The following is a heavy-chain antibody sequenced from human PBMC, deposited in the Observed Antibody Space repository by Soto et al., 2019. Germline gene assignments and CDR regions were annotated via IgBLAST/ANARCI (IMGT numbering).Heavy chain of an antibody. D-gene: IGHD2-2*01. Sequence: QVQLVQSGAEVKKPGSSVKVSCKASGGTFSSYTISWVRQAPGQGLEWMGRIIPIIGIANNAQKFQGRVTISADKSTSTAYMELSSLLSEDTSVYYCAGAPPVVVPAANYYYYYMDVWGKGTTVTVSS. CDR2: IIPIIGIA. CDR1: GGTFSSYT. CDR3: AGAPPVVVPAANYYYYYMDV. V-gene: IGHV1-69*02. J-gene: IGHJ6*03.